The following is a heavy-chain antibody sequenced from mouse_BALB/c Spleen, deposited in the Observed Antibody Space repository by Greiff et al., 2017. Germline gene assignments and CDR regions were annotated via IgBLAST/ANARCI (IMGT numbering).Heavy chain of an antibody. D-gene: IGHD2-2*01. V-gene: IGHV3-2*02. Sequence: VQLKQSGPGLVKPSQSLSLTCTVTGYSITSDYAWNWIRQFPGNKLEWMGYISYSGSTSYNPSLKSRISITRDTSKNQFFLQLNSVTTEDTATYYCARRSYGYDDAMDYWGQGTSVTVSS. J-gene: IGHJ4*01. CDR1: GYSITSDYA. CDR3: ARRSYGYDDAMDY. CDR2: ISYSGST.